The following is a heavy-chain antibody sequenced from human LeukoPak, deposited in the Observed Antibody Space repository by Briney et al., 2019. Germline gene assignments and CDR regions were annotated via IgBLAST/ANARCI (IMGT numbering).Heavy chain of an antibody. CDR3: ATEFLGAVAETGDY. J-gene: IGHJ4*02. CDR2: ISRTSGNI. D-gene: IGHD6-19*01. CDR1: GFPFSSYA. V-gene: IGHV3-21*01. Sequence: GGSLRLSCAASGFPFSSYAMNWVRQAPGKGLEWVSSISRTSGNIYYADSVKGRFTISRDNAKNSLYLQMNSLRAEDTAVYYCATEFLGAVAETGDYWGQGTLVTVSS.